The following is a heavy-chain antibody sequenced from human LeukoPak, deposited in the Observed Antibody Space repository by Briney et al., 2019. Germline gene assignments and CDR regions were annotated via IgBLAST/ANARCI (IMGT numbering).Heavy chain of an antibody. V-gene: IGHV4-59*01. D-gene: IGHD5-18*01. CDR1: GGSISSYY. J-gene: IGHJ4*02. CDR2: IYYSGTT. CDR3: ARGGGFTYGRQPFDC. Sequence: SETLSLTCTVPGGSISSYYWSSIRQPPGKGLEWIGYIYYSGTTRYDPSLKSRLTIAIDTSKNQFSLKLSSVTAADTAVYFCARGGGFTYGRQPFDCWGQGTLVTVSS.